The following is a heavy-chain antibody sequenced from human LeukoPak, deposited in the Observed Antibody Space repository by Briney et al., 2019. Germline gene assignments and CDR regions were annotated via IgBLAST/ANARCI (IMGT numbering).Heavy chain of an antibody. CDR3: ASERIAAAGTGY. V-gene: IGHV4-30-2*01. CDR1: GGSISSGGYS. D-gene: IGHD6-13*01. J-gene: IGHJ4*02. CDR2: IYHSGST. Sequence: SETLSLTCAVSGGSISSGGYSWSWIRQPPGKGLEWIGYIYHSGSTYYNPSLKSRVTISVDRSKNQFSLKLSSVTAADTAVYYCASERIAAAGTGYWGQGTLVTVSS.